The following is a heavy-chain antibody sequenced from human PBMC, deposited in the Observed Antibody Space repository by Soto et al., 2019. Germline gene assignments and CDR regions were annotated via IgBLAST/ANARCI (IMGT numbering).Heavy chain of an antibody. V-gene: IGHV3-30*18. D-gene: IGHD3-22*01. CDR3: AKGEHYYDSSGYFPDYYYYYGMDV. J-gene: IGHJ6*02. CDR2: ISYDGSNK. Sequence: PGGSLRLSCAASGFTFSSYGMHWVRQAPGKGLEWVAAISYDGSNKYYADSVKGRFTISRDNSKNTLYLQMNSLRAEDTAVYYCAKGEHYYDSSGYFPDYYYYYGMDVWGQGTTVTV. CDR1: GFTFSSYG.